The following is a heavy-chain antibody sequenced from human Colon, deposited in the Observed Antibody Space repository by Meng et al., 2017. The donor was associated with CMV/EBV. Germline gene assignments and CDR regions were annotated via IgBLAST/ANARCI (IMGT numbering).Heavy chain of an antibody. CDR3: ASLSGGDFDY. CDR1: GYTFTGYF. J-gene: IGHJ4*02. Sequence: GLLVRSGAGVKKPGASVKVSCKASGYTFTGYFMYWVRQAPGQGLEWLGVINPITGGTNYAQKFQGRVTMTRDTSMNTAYMELSRLRSDDTAVYYCASLSGGDFDYWGQGTLVTVSS. D-gene: IGHD1-26*01. V-gene: IGHV1-2*02. CDR2: INPITGGT.